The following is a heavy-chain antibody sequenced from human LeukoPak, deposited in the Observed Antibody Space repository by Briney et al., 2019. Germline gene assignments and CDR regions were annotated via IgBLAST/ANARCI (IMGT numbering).Heavy chain of an antibody. CDR3: ARDRPSGYHYYYYYGMDV. CDR1: GGSVSSGSYY. D-gene: IGHD3-3*01. V-gene: IGHV4-61*01. Sequence: PSETLSLTCTVSGGSVSSGSYYWSWIRQPPGKGLEWIGYIYYSGSTNYNPSLKSRVTISVDTSKNQFSLKLSSVTAADTAVYYCARDRPSGYHYYYYYGMDVWGQGTTVTVSS. CDR2: IYYSGST. J-gene: IGHJ6*02.